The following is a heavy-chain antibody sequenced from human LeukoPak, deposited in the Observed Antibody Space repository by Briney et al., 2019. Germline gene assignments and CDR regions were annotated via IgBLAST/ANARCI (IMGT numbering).Heavy chain of an antibody. Sequence: SETLSLTCTVSGGSISSSSYYWGWIRQPPGKGLEWIGSIYYSGSTYYNPSLKSRVTISVDTSKNQFSLKLSSVTAADTAVYYCARLARYCSGCSCIDYWGQGTLVTVSS. CDR2: IYYSGST. CDR1: GGSISSSSYY. J-gene: IGHJ4*02. V-gene: IGHV4-39*01. CDR3: ARLARYCSGCSCIDY. D-gene: IGHD2-15*01.